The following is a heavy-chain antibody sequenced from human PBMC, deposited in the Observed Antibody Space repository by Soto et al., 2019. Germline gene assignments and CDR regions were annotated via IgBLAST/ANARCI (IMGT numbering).Heavy chain of an antibody. V-gene: IGHV3-21*01. J-gene: IGHJ4*02. Sequence: GGSLRLSWAVSGFTFSSYTMNWVRQAPGKGLEWVSCISSSSSYTYYADSVKGRFTISRDNAKNSLYLQMNSLRAEDTAVYYCARERNYYDSSGYYLPYYFDYWGLGTLVTVSS. CDR1: GFTFSSYT. CDR3: ARERNYYDSSGYYLPYYFDY. CDR2: ISSSSSYT. D-gene: IGHD3-22*01.